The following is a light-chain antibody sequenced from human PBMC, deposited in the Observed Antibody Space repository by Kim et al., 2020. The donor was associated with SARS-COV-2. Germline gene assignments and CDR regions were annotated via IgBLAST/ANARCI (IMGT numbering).Light chain of an antibody. V-gene: IGKV1-9*01. CDR3: QQLDSSPLS. CDR2: AAS. Sequence: DIQLTQSPSFLSASVRDRVTIACRASQDISSYLAWYQQKPGKAPKLLIYAASTLQSGVPSRFSGSRSGTEFTLTISSLQPEDFATYYCQQLDSSPLSFGGGTKVDIK. CDR1: QDISSY. J-gene: IGKJ4*01.